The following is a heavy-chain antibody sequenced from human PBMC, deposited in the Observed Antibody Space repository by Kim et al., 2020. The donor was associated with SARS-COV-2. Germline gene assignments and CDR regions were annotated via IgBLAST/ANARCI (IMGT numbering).Heavy chain of an antibody. D-gene: IGHD3-10*01. CDR3: ATDREGSGSYLDF. V-gene: IGHV3-30*10. Sequence: TDPVKGRFTISRDTSKATLFLQISSLRAEDTAVYYCATDREGSGSYLDFWGQGIRVTVSS. J-gene: IGHJ4*02.